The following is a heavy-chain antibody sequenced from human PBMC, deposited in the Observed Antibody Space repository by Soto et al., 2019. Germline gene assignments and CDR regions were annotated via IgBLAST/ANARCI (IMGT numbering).Heavy chain of an antibody. V-gene: IGHV3-33*01. CDR1: GFTFSSYG. CDR3: ARMEAAAGTWFDP. CDR2: IWCDRSNK. D-gene: IGHD6-13*01. Sequence: GGSLRLSCAASGFTFSSYGMHWVRQAPGKGLEWVAVIWCDRSNKYYADSVKGRFTISRDNSKNTLYLQMNSLRTEDTAVYYCARMEAAAGTWFDPWGQGTLVTVSS. J-gene: IGHJ5*02.